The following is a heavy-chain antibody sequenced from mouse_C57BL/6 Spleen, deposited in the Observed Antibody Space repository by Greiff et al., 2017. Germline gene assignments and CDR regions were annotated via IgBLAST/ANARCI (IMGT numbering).Heavy chain of an antibody. J-gene: IGHJ2*01. CDR1: GYTFTSYW. Sequence: QVQLQQPGAELVKPGASVKMSCKASGYTFTSYWINWVKQRPGQGLEWIGDIYPGSGSHNYNEKFKRKATLTVATSSITADMHLSSLTSEDSAVYYCARRGKDYWGQGTTLTVSS. D-gene: IGHD2-1*01. CDR2: IYPGSGSH. CDR3: ARRGKDY. V-gene: IGHV1-55*01.